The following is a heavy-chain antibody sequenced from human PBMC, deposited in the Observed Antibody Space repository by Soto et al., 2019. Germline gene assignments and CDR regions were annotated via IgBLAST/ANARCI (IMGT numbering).Heavy chain of an antibody. Sequence: QVQLQQWGAGLLKPSETLSLTCAVFGGSFSGHYWSWIRQPPGKGLEWVGKINHVGNTKYNPSLKSRVTISLDTSKHQFSLKLSSVAAADTAVYYCARGGWEVRYWGQGTLVTVSS. CDR3: ARGGWEVRY. CDR2: INHVGNT. J-gene: IGHJ4*02. D-gene: IGHD1-26*01. V-gene: IGHV4-34*01. CDR1: GGSFSGHY.